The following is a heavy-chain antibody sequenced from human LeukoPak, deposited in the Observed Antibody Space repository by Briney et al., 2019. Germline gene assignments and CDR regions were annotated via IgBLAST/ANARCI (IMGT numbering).Heavy chain of an antibody. V-gene: IGHV4-34*01. Sequence: PSETLSLTCAVYGGSFSGYYWSWIRQPPGKGPEWIGEINHSGSTNYNPSLKSRVTISVDKSKNQFSLKLSSVTAADTAVYYCARFMVRGVIYFDYWGQGTLVTVSS. D-gene: IGHD3-10*01. CDR3: ARFMVRGVIYFDY. CDR2: INHSGST. J-gene: IGHJ4*02. CDR1: GGSFSGYY.